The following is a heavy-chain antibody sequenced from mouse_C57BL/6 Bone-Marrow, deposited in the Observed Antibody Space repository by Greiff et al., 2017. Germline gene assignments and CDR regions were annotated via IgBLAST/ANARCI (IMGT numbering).Heavy chain of an antibody. D-gene: IGHD1-1*01. CDR1: GFTFSDYY. Sequence: EVQRVESGGGLVQPGGSLTLSCAASGFTFSDYYMYWVRQTPEKRLEWVAYISNGGGSTYYPDTVKGRFTISRDNAKNTLYLQMSRLKSEDTAMYYCARGSRRTWFAYWGQGTLVTVSA. CDR2: ISNGGGST. CDR3: ARGSRRTWFAY. J-gene: IGHJ3*01. V-gene: IGHV5-12*01.